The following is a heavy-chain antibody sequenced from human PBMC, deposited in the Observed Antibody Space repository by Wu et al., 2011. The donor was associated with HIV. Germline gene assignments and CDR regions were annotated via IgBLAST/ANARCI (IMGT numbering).Heavy chain of an antibody. Sequence: QVQLVQSGAEVKKPGASVKVSCKASGYTFTGYYMHWVRQAPGQGLEWMGWINPNSGGTNYAQKFQGRVTMTRDTSISTAYMELRRLRSDDTAVFYCARADKREWLLPFLYYYMDVWGKGTTVTVSS. D-gene: IGHD3-3*01. CDR3: ARADKREWLLPFLYYYMDV. J-gene: IGHJ6*03. V-gene: IGHV1-2*02. CDR2: INPNSGGT. CDR1: GYTFTGYY.